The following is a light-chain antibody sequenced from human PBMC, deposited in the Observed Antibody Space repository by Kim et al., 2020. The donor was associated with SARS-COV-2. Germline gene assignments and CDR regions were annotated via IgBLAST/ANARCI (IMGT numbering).Light chain of an antibody. CDR2: EDN. CDR3: QSYDNSNCLA. V-gene: IGLV6-57*04. J-gene: IGLJ3*02. Sequence: NFMLTQPHSVSESPGKTITISCTRSSGSIASNYVQWYQQRPGSAPSTVIYEDNQRPSGVPDRFSGSIDSSSNSASLTISGLKTEDEADYYCQSYDNSNCLAFGGGTKLTVL. CDR1: SGSIASNY.